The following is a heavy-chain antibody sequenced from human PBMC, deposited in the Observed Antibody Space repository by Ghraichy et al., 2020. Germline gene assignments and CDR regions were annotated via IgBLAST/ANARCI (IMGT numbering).Heavy chain of an antibody. D-gene: IGHD3-22*01. CDR1: GYTFTSYG. CDR3: ASSGYYDSSGYYSPFDY. J-gene: IGHJ4*02. CDR2: ISAYNGNT. Sequence: ASVKVSCKASGYTFTSYGISWVRQAPGQGLEWMGWISAYNGNTTYAQKLQGRVTMTTDTSTSTAYMELRSLRSDDTAVYYCASSGYYDSSGYYSPFDYWGQGTLVTVSS. V-gene: IGHV1-18*01.